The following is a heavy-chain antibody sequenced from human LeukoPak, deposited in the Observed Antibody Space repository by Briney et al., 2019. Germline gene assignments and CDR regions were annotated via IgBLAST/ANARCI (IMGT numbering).Heavy chain of an antibody. J-gene: IGHJ4*02. CDR3: AREGRDGLRPPFDY. CDR2: IIPIFGTA. Sequence: SVKVSCKASGGTFSSYAISWVRQAPGQGLEWMGGIIPIFGTANYAQKFQGRVTITADESTSTAYMELSSLRSEDTAVYYCAREGRDGLRPPFDYWGQGTLVTVSS. V-gene: IGHV1-69*13. CDR1: GGTFSSYA.